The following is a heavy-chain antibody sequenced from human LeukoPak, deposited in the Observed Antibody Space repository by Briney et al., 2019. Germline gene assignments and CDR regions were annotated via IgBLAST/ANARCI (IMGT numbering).Heavy chain of an antibody. CDR1: GFTFNNYA. V-gene: IGHV3-23*01. J-gene: IGHJ6*02. D-gene: IGHD7-27*01. CDR3: ARDPNWGPHYYYGMDV. CDR2: ISGNGGST. Sequence: GGSLRLSCAASGFTFNNYAMNWVRQAPGKGLEWVSAISGNGGSTYYPDSVKGRFTISRDNSKNTLYLQINSLRAEDTAVYYCARDPNWGPHYYYGMDVWGQGTTVTVSS.